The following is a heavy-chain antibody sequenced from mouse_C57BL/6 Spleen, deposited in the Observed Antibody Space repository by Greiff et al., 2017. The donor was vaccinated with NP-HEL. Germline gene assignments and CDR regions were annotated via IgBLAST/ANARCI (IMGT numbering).Heavy chain of an antibody. CDR1: GYTFTDYN. J-gene: IGHJ3*01. D-gene: IGHD2-3*01. V-gene: IGHV1-18*01. CDR3: ARWSGYCGFAY. Sequence: EVQLQQSGPELVKPGASVKIPCKASGYTFTDYNMDWVKQSPGKSLEWIGDINPNNCCTIYNQKFQGKATLTVDKSSSTGYMEPRSLTSEDTAVYYCARWSGYCGFAYWGQGTLVTVSA. CDR2: INPNNCCT.